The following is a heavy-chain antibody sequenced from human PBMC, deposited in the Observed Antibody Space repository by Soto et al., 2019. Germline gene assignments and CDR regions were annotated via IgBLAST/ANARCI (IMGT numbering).Heavy chain of an antibody. CDR3: ARVRYYYGSGSYYVDY. V-gene: IGHV4-59*01. Sequence: SETLSLTCTVSGGSISSYYWSWIRRPPGKGLEWIGYIYYSGSTNYNPSLKSRVTISVDTSKNQFSLKLSSVTAADTAVYYCARVRYYYGSGSYYVDYWGQGTLVTVSS. J-gene: IGHJ4*02. CDR1: GGSISSYY. D-gene: IGHD3-10*01. CDR2: IYYSGST.